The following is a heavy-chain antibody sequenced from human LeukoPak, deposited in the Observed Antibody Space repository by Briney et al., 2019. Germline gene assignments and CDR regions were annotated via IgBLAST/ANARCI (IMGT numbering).Heavy chain of an antibody. CDR3: AKDRDRVAAAGLFDY. V-gene: IGHV3-33*06. J-gene: IGHJ4*02. Sequence: PGGSLRLSCAASGFTFSSYGMHWVRQAPGKGLEWVAVIWYDGSNKYYADSMKGRFTISRDNSKNTLYLQMNSLRAEDTAVYYCAKDRDRVAAAGLFDYWGQGTLVTVSS. CDR2: IWYDGSNK. D-gene: IGHD6-13*01. CDR1: GFTFSSYG.